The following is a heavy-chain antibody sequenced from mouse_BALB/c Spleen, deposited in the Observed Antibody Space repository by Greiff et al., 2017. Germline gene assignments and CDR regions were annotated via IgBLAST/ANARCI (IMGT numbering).Heavy chain of an antibody. CDR3: ATALLRLYYYAMDY. CDR1: GFSLTSYG. V-gene: IGHV2-2*02. Sequence: VKLMESGPGLVQPSQSLSITCPVSGFSLTSYGVHWVRQSPGKGLEWLGVIWSGGSTDYNAAFISRLSISKDNSKSQVFFKTNSLQANDTAIYYCATALLRLYYYAMDYRGEGNPETASS. CDR2: IWSGGST. D-gene: IGHD1-2*01. J-gene: IGHJ4*01.